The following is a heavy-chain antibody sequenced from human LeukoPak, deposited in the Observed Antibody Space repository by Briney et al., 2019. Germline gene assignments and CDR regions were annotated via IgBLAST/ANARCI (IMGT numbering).Heavy chain of an antibody. CDR3: ARDDVGPDMIWDY. CDR1: GGTFSSYA. Sequence: ASVKVSCKASGGTFSSYAISWVRQAPGQGLEWMGGIIPIFGTANYAQKFQGRVTITADESTSTAYMELSSLRSEDTAVYYCARDDVGPDMIWDYWGQGTLVTVSS. J-gene: IGHJ4*02. CDR2: IIPIFGTA. D-gene: IGHD3-16*01. V-gene: IGHV1-69*13.